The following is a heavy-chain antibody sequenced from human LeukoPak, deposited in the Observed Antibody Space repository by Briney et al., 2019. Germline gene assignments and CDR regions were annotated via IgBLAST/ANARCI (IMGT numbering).Heavy chain of an antibody. CDR2: ISSSSSYM. Sequence: GGSLRLSCAASGFTFSSYSMNWVRQAPGKGLEWVSSISSSSSYMYYVDSVKGRFTISRDNAKNSLSLQMNSLRAEDTAVYYCARGADYHILTGPYDYWGQGTLVTVSS. D-gene: IGHD3-9*01. J-gene: IGHJ4*02. V-gene: IGHV3-21*01. CDR1: GFTFSSYS. CDR3: ARGADYHILTGPYDY.